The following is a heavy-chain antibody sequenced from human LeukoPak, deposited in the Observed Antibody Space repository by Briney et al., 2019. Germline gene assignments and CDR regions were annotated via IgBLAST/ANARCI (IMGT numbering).Heavy chain of an antibody. D-gene: IGHD3-16*01. CDR3: GRDPNGDYVGAFEF. V-gene: IGHV3-23*01. CDR1: GFMFSRYG. Sequence: GGSLRLSCVSSGFMFSRYGLIWVRQAPGKGLEWVSGIHGNGETTYYGDSVKGRFTISRDNSKSTLYLQMNSLRVEDTAEYFCGRDPNGDYVGAFEFWGQGTKVAVSS. J-gene: IGHJ3*01. CDR2: IHGNGETT.